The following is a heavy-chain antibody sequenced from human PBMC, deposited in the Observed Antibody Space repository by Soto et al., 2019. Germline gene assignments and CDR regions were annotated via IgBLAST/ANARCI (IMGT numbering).Heavy chain of an antibody. Sequence: SGPTLVNPTQTLTLTCTFSGFSLRTSGMRVSWIRRPPGKALEWLARIDWDDDKFYSTSLRTRLTISKDTSKNQVVLSMTNMDPVDTATYYCAKTGTDGSWFDPWGQGTLVTVSS. CDR2: IDWDDDK. V-gene: IGHV2-70*04. D-gene: IGHD1-1*01. J-gene: IGHJ5*02. CDR1: GFSLRTSGMR. CDR3: AKTGTDGSWFDP.